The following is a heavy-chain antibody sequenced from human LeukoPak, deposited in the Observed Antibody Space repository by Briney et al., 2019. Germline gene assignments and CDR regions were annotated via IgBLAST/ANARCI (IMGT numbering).Heavy chain of an antibody. CDR3: TGETYYFDY. V-gene: IGHV3-48*01. Sequence: GGSLRLSCVTSGFNFDTYSMTWVRQAPGKGLEWVSYISSSSDTSYYADSVRGRFTISRDNSKNTLYLQMNSLRAEDTALYYRTGETYYFDYWGQGTLVTVSS. D-gene: IGHD1-1*01. CDR1: GFNFDTYS. CDR2: ISSSSDTS. J-gene: IGHJ4*02.